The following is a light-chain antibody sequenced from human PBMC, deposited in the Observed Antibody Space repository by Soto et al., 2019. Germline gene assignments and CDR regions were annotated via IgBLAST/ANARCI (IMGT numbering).Light chain of an antibody. CDR1: QGIRDD. Sequence: AIQMTQSPSSLSASVGDRVTITCRTSQGIRDDLGWYQQKPGKAPKLLIYAASKLQNGVPSRFSGSGSGTDFTLTISSLQPEDCATYYCLQHFNFPWTFGQGTKVEI. V-gene: IGKV1-6*01. CDR3: LQHFNFPWT. J-gene: IGKJ1*01. CDR2: AAS.